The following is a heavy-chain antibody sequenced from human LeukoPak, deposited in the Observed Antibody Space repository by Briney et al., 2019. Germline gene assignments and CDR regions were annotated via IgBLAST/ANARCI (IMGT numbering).Heavy chain of an antibody. CDR3: ARLGDGYPDY. J-gene: IGHJ4*02. V-gene: IGHV4-59*08. CDR1: GGSISSYH. CDR2: IYYSGST. Sequence: PSETLSLTCTVSGGSISSYHWSWIRQPPGKGLEWIGYIYYSGSTNYNPSLKSRVTISVDTSKNQFSLKLSSVTAADTAVYYCARLGDGYPDYWGQGTLVTVSS. D-gene: IGHD5-24*01.